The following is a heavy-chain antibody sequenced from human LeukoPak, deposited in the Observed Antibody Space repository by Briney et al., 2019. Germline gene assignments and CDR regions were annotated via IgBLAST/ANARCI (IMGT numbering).Heavy chain of an antibody. V-gene: IGHV5-51*01. CDR3: ARHGADCGGDCYYGYYYGMDV. J-gene: IGHJ6*02. CDR2: IYPGDSDT. D-gene: IGHD2-21*02. Sequence: GESLQISCQGSGYSFTSYWIGWVRQMPGKGLEWMGIIYPGDSDTRYSPSFQGQVTISADKSISTAYLQWSSLKASDTAMYYCARHGADCGGDCYYGYYYGMDVWGQGTTVTVSS. CDR1: GYSFTSYW.